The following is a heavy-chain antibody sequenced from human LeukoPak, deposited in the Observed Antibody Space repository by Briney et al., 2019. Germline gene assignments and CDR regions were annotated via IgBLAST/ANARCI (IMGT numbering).Heavy chain of an antibody. CDR2: VYYSGSA. V-gene: IGHV4-59*08. Sequence: MTSETLSHTCAVPSGSISSYYWSWVRQPPGKGLEWIGYVYYSGSANYNPSLKSRVTISVDTSKNQFSLKLSSVTAADTAVYYCARHEKLGQFDYWGQGTLVTVSS. CDR1: SGSISSYY. CDR3: ARHEKLGQFDY. D-gene: IGHD3-10*01. J-gene: IGHJ4*02.